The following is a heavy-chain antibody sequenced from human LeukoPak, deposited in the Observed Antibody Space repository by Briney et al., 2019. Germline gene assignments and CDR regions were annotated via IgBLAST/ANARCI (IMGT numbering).Heavy chain of an antibody. CDR2: IYYSGST. D-gene: IGHD6-13*01. CDR1: GGSISSYY. CDR3: ARVTGYRIEDYFDY. J-gene: IGHJ4*02. V-gene: IGHV4-59*01. Sequence: SETLSPTCTVSGGSISSYYWSWIRQPPGKGLEWIGYIYYSGSTNYNPSLKSRVTISVETSKNEFSLKLRSVPAADTAVYYCARVTGYRIEDYFDYWGQGTLVTVSS.